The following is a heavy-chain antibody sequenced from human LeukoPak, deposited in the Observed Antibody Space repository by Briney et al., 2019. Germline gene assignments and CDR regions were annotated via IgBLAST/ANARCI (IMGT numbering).Heavy chain of an antibody. J-gene: IGHJ5*02. V-gene: IGHV4-61*08. Sequence: PSETLSLTCTVSGDSISSDDYYCSWIRQPPGKGLEWIGYIYYSGSTNYNPSLKSRVTISVDTSKNQFSLKLSSVTAAGTAVYYCARARSSGWYRWFDPWGQGTLVTVSS. CDR1: GDSISSDDYY. D-gene: IGHD6-19*01. CDR2: IYYSGST. CDR3: ARARSSGWYRWFDP.